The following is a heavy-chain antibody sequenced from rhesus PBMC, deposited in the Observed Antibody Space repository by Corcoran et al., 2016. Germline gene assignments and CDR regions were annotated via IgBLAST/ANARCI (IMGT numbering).Heavy chain of an antibody. V-gene: IGHV5-2*01. CDR2: IDPRDLDT. Sequence: EVQLVQSGAEVKRPGESLKISCKTSGYSFTSYWLSWVRLMPGTGLGGVGAIDPRDLDTRDSPSSQGPVTTPADKSISTAYRQWSSLKASDSATYYCAKGGIAGTIGFDYWGQGVLVTVAS. CDR3: AKGGIAGTIGFDY. J-gene: IGHJ4*01. CDR1: GYSFTSYW. D-gene: IGHD1-1-1*01.